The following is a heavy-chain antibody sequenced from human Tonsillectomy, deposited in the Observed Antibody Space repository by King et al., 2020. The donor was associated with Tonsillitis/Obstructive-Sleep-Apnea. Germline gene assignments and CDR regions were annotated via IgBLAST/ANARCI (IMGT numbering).Heavy chain of an antibody. J-gene: IGHJ6*02. CDR1: GYSFPNYW. D-gene: IGHD3-10*01. CDR3: AKSAEWFGELLKGGLDV. V-gene: IGHV5-51*03. CDR2: IYRGDSDT. Sequence: QLVQSGAEVKKPGESLKISCKGSGYSFPNYWIGWVRQMPGKGLEWVGIIYRGDSDTKYSPSSQGQVTISADKSIRTAYMQWSRLKASDSAMYYCAKSAEWFGELLKGGLDVWGQGTTVTVSS.